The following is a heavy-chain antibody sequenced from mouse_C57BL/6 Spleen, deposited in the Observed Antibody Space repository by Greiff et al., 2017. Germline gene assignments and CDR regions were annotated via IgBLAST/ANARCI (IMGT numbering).Heavy chain of an antibody. D-gene: IGHD2-2*01. CDR3: ARVPSYGYDEDPDAMDY. Sequence: QVQLQQSGAELARPGASVKMSCKASGYTFTSYTMHWVKQRPGQGLEWIGYINPSSGYTKYNQKFKDKATLTADKSSSTAYMQLSSLTSEDSAVYYCARVPSYGYDEDPDAMDYWGQGTSVTVSS. CDR2: INPSSGYT. V-gene: IGHV1-4*01. CDR1: GYTFTSYT. J-gene: IGHJ4*01.